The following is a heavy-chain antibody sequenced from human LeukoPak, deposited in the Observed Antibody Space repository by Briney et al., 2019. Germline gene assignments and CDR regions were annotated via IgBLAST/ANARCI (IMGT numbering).Heavy chain of an antibody. CDR2: IWYEGSNK. Sequence: GGSLRLSCGGSGFTFRSYGMHWVRQAPGKGLEWVAVIWYEGSNKYYADSVKGRFPISRDNSKNPLYLQMNSLRAEDTAVYYCARLAAAGHDFDYWGQGTLVTVSS. D-gene: IGHD6-13*01. J-gene: IGHJ4*02. CDR3: ARLAAAGHDFDY. V-gene: IGHV3-33*01. CDR1: GFTFRSYG.